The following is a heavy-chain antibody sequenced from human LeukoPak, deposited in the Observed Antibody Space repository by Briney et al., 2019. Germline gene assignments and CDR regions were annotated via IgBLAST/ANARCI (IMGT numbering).Heavy chain of an antibody. D-gene: IGHD3-10*01. CDR2: ISYDGSNK. V-gene: IGHV3-30*04. J-gene: IGHJ4*02. CDR1: GFTFSSYA. Sequence: GGSLRLSCAASGFTFSSYAMHWVRQAPGKGLEWVAVISYDGSNKYYADSVKGRFTISRDNSKNTLYLQMNSLRAEDTAVYYCARDLLQLLKYGSGSYFGLSSDYWGQGTLVTVSS. CDR3: ARDLLQLLKYGSGSYFGLSSDY.